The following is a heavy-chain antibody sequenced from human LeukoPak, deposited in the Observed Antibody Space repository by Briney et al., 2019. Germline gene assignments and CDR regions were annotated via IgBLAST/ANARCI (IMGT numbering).Heavy chain of an antibody. V-gene: IGHV3-74*01. CDR1: GFTFSSYS. Sequence: PGGSLRLSCAPSGFTFSSYSMNWVRQAPGKGLEWVSRIDNAGNASPPAAAVKRRSPTCRDTPKNTVFLQMNRPRAEATAVYYCARDADGPGSLIDYWGQGAPVTVSS. J-gene: IGHJ4*02. CDR3: ARDADGPGSLIDY. CDR2: IDNAGNAS. D-gene: IGHD2-8*01.